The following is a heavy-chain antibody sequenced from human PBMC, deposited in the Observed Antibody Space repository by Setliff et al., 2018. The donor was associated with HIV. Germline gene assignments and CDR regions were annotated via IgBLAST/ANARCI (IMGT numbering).Heavy chain of an antibody. J-gene: IGHJ4*02. CDR3: AREGEGELPGY. CDR1: GGSFSGYY. V-gene: IGHV4-34*01. Sequence: SETLSLTCAVYGGSFSGYYWSWIRQPPGKGLEWIGEINHSGSTNYNPSLKSRVTISVDTSKNQFSLKLSSVTAADTAVYYCAREGEGELPGYWGQGTLVTVSS. CDR2: INHSGST. D-gene: IGHD1-7*01.